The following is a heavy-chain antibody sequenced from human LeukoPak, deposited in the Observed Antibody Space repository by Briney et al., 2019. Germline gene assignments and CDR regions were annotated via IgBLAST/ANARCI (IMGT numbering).Heavy chain of an antibody. CDR3: ARASGMVRGVNPGLVDY. V-gene: IGHV1-69*05. J-gene: IGHJ4*02. D-gene: IGHD3-10*01. Sequence: AASVKVSCKASGGTFSSYAISWVRQAPGQGLEWMGGIIPIFGTANYAQKFQGRVTITTDKSTSTAYMELSSLRSEDTAVYYCARASGMVRGVNPGLVDYWGQGTLVTVSS. CDR1: GGTFSSYA. CDR2: IIPIFGTA.